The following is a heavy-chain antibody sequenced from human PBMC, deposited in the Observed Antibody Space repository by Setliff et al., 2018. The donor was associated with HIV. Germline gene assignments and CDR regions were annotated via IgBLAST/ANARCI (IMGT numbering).Heavy chain of an antibody. CDR2: IHAGNGYT. CDR1: GYTFTSYA. J-gene: IGHJ6*03. V-gene: IGHV1-3*01. D-gene: IGHD1-1*01. CDR3: ARNPQPTGTPDYYYYYYMDV. Sequence: GASVKVSCKASGYTFTSYAMHWVRQAPGQRLEWMGWIHAGNGYTKYSQKFQGRVTFTRDTSASAAYMELSSLRSEDTAVYYCARNPQPTGTPDYYYYYYMDVWGKGTTVTVSS.